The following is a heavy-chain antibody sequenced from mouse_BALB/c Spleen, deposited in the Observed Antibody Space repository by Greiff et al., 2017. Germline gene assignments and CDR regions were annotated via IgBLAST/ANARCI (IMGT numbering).Heavy chain of an antibody. CDR1: GFTLTSYG. CDR3: AKPQFVTTVGATRGYAMDY. V-gene: IGHV2-3*01. Sequence: VQLVESGPGLVAPSQCLSITCTASGFTLTSYGVSWVRQPPGKGLEWLGVIWGDGSTNYHSALISRLSISKDNSRSHVFLRLNSLQTVDTATYYCAKPQFVTTVGATRGYAMDYWGQGTSVTVSS. J-gene: IGHJ4*01. D-gene: IGHD1-1*01. CDR2: IWGDGST.